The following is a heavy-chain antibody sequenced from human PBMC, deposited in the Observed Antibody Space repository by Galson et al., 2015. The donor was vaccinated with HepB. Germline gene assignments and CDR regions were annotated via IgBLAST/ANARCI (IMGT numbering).Heavy chain of an antibody. Sequence: SCAASGGTFSSYAISWVRQAPGQGLEWMGGIIPIFGTANYAQKFQGRVTITADESTSTAYMELSSLRSEDTAVYYCARETYYYGSGKYPLDYWGQGTLVTVSS. V-gene: IGHV1-69*01. D-gene: IGHD3-10*01. CDR3: ARETYYYGSGKYPLDY. CDR2: IIPIFGTA. CDR1: GGTFSSYA. J-gene: IGHJ4*02.